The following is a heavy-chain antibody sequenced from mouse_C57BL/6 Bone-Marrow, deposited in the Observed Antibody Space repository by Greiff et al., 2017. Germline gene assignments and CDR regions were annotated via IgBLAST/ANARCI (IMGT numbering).Heavy chain of an antibody. J-gene: IGHJ4*01. CDR1: GYTFTSYW. CDR2: IDPSDSYT. V-gene: IGHV1-69*01. D-gene: IGHD2-4*01. CDR3: ARGDYDWGFYAMDY. Sequence: QVQLQQSGAELVVPGASVKLSCKASGYTFTSYWMHWVKPRPGQGLEWIGEIDPSDSYTNYNQQFKGKATLTVDKYSSTAYMQLRSLTSEDSAVYYFARGDYDWGFYAMDYWGQGTSVTVSS.